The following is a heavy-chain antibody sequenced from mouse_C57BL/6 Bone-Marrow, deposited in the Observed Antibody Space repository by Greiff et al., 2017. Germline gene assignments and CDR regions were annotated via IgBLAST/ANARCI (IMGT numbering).Heavy chain of an antibody. Sequence: VQLQQSGAELAKPGASVKLSCKASGYTFTSYWMHWVKQRPGQGLEWIGYINPSSGYTKYNQKFKDKATLTADKSSITAYMQLSSLTYEDSAVYYCAKSYYSNDRVSYGGEGTLGTVSA. CDR1: GYTFTSYW. CDR3: AKSYYSNDRVSY. J-gene: IGHJ3*01. CDR2: INPSSGYT. V-gene: IGHV1-7*01. D-gene: IGHD2-5*01.